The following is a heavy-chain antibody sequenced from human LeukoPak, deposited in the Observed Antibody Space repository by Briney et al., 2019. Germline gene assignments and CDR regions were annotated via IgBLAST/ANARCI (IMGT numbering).Heavy chain of an antibody. CDR1: GGSFSGYY. V-gene: IGHV4-4*09. D-gene: IGHD6-13*01. J-gene: IGHJ4*02. CDR3: ARRSYSSSWIGY. Sequence: PSETLSLTCAVYGGSFSGYYWSWIRQPPGKGLEWIGYIYTSGSTNYNPSLKSRVTISVDTSKNQFSLKLSSVTAADTAVYYCARRSYSSSWIGYWGQGTLVTVSS. CDR2: IYTSGST.